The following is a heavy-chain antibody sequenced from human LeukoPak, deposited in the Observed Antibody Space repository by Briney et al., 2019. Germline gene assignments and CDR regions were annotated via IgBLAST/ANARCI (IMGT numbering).Heavy chain of an antibody. CDR3: ARDAADV. D-gene: IGHD6-25*01. J-gene: IGHJ6*04. Sequence: SETLSLTCTVSGGSISRTRDYRAAIVQPPGKGLEWIGSIYYSGSTYYNPSLKSRATISVDTSKNQFSLKLSSVTAADTAVYYCARDAADVWGKGTTVTISS. V-gene: IGHV4-39*07. CDR2: IYYSGST. CDR1: GGSISRTRDY.